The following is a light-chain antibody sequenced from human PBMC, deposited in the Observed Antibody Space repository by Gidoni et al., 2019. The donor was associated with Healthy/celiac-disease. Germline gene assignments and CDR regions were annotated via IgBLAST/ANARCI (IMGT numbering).Light chain of an antibody. CDR1: QSVSSN. J-gene: IGKJ1*01. CDR3: QQYNNWPRT. Sequence: EIVMTQSPATLSVSPGERATFSCRASQSVSSNLAWYQQKPGQAPRLLIYGASTRATGIPARFSGSGSGTEFTLTISSLQSEDFAVYYCQQYNNWPRTVGQGTKVEIK. CDR2: GAS. V-gene: IGKV3-15*01.